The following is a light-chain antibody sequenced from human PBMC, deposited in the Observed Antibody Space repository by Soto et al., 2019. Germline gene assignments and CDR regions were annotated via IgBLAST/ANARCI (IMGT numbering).Light chain of an antibody. CDR1: QTVTSGY. CDR2: GAS. CDR3: QQYNSWPSWT. J-gene: IGKJ1*01. V-gene: IGKV3-15*01. Sequence: IVLTQSPDTLSFSPGERATLSFRAIQTVTSGYLAWYQQKPGQAPRLLIYGASTRATGIPARFSGSGSGTEFTLTISSLQSEDFAVYYCQQYNSWPSWTFGQGTKVDI.